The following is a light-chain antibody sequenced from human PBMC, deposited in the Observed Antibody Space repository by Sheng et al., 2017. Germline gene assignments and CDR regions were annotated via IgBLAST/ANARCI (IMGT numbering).Light chain of an antibody. J-gene: IGLJ2*01. CDR2: EVS. CDR1: SSDVGNYNL. CDR3: CSYATGSTLI. Sequence: QSALTQPASVSGSPGQSVTLSCTGTSSDVGNYNLVSWYQHHPGKAPKLMIYEVSKRPSGVSNRFSGSKSGNTASLTISGLQAEDEADYYCCSYATGSTLIFGGGTKLTVL. V-gene: IGLV2-23*02.